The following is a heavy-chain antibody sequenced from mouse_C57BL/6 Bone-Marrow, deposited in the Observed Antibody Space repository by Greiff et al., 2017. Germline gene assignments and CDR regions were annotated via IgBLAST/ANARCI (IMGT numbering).Heavy chain of an antibody. Sequence: VQLQQSGAELVRPGASVKLSCTASGFNIKDDYMHWVKQRPEQGLEWIGWIDPENGDTEYASKFQGKATITADTSSNTAYLQLSSLTSEDTAVYYCTAPYVYDDPRGFAYWGQGTLVTVSA. CDR2: IDPENGDT. CDR3: TAPYVYDDPRGFAY. J-gene: IGHJ3*01. V-gene: IGHV14-4*01. D-gene: IGHD2-2*01. CDR1: GFNIKDDY.